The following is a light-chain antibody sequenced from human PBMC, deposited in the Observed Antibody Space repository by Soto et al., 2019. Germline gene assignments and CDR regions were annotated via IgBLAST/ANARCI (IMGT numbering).Light chain of an antibody. CDR1: QSVSGSY. V-gene: IGKV3-20*01. Sequence: EIGLTQSPGTLSLSPGERATLSCRASQSVSGSYLAWYQQKPGQAPRLLIYGASSRATGIPDRFSGSGSGTDFTLTISRLEPEDFAVYYCQQYGSLLGLPFGGWTKVDSK. CDR2: GAS. J-gene: IGKJ4*01. CDR3: QQYGSLLGLP.